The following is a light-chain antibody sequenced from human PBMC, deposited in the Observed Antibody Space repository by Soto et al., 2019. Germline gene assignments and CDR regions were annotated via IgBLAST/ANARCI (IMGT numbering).Light chain of an antibody. Sequence: QSALTQPASVSGSPGQSITISCTGTSSDVGGYNYVSWYQQHPGKAPKLMIYDVSNRPSGVSNRFSGSKSGNTASLTISGLQAEEEADYSCTSYTSSSTLVVFGGGTKLPVL. CDR3: TSYTSSSTLVV. CDR2: DVS. V-gene: IGLV2-14*01. J-gene: IGLJ2*01. CDR1: SSDVGGYNY.